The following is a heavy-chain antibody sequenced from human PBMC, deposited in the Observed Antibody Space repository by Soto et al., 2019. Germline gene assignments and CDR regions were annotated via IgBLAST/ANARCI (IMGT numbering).Heavy chain of an antibody. V-gene: IGHV3-23*01. D-gene: IGHD2-2*01. CDR3: ARDRGYCISTSCRPGVFDY. CDR2: ISGSGGTA. Sequence: GGSLRLSCAASGFTLTTYAMSWVRQAPGKGLEWVSSISGSGGTAYYADSVKGRFTISRDNSKNTLYLQMNSLRAEDTAVYYCARDRGYCISTSCRPGVFDYWGQGTLVTVSS. CDR1: GFTLTTYA. J-gene: IGHJ4*02.